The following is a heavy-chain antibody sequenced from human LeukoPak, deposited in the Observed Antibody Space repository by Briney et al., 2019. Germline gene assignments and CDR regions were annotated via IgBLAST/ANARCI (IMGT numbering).Heavy chain of an antibody. CDR2: IKSKTDGGTT. D-gene: IGHD3-22*01. CDR3: TTDENYYDSSGYYYYFDY. V-gene: IGHV3-15*01. Sequence: GGSLRLSCAASGFTFSNAWMSWVRHAPGKGLEWVGRIKSKTDGGTTDYAAPVKGRFTISRDDSKNTLYLQMNSLKTEDTAVYYCTTDENYYDSSGYYYYFDYWGQGTLVTVSS. CDR1: GFTFSNAW. J-gene: IGHJ4*02.